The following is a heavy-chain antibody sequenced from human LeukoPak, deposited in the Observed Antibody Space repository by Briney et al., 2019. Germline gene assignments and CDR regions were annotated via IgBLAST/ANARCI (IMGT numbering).Heavy chain of an antibody. D-gene: IGHD5-12*01. J-gene: IGHJ3*02. CDR2: IFDDGSIR. CDR3: ATEGRHSGSDDFDI. Sequence: GGSLRLSCAASGFSISSYHIHWVRQVPGQGLEWVALIFDDGSIRYYADSVRGRLSISRDNSKNTVSLDMNSLRVEDSAVYYCATEGRHSGSDDFDIWGQGTTVTVSS. CDR1: GFSISSYH. V-gene: IGHV3-30*12.